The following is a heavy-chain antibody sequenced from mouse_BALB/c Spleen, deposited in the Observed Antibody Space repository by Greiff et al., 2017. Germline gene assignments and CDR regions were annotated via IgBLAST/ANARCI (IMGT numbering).Heavy chain of an antibody. Sequence: EVQVVESGGGLVQPGGSRKLSCAASGFTFSSFGMHWVRQAPEKGLEWVAYISSGSSTIYYADTVKGRFTISRDNPKNTLFLQMTSLRSEDTAMYYCARGGYYGYFDYWGQGTTLTVSS. CDR1: GFTFSSFG. D-gene: IGHD1-1*01. CDR2: ISSGSSTI. J-gene: IGHJ2*01. V-gene: IGHV5-17*02. CDR3: ARGGYYGYFDY.